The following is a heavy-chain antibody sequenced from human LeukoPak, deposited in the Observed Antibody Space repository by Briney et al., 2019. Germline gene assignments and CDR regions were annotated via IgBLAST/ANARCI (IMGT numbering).Heavy chain of an antibody. Sequence: KPSETLSLTCAVYGGSFSGYYWCWIRQPPGKGLEWIGEINHSGSTNYNPSLKSRVTISVDTSKNQFSLKLSSVTAADTAVYYCARVPKWWLGDYYYYMDVWGKGTTVTVSS. CDR2: INHSGST. CDR1: GGSFSGYY. J-gene: IGHJ6*03. V-gene: IGHV4-34*01. CDR3: ARVPKWWLGDYYYYMDV. D-gene: IGHD2-15*01.